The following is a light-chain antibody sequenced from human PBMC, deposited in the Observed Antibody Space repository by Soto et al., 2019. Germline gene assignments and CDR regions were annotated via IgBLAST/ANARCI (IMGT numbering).Light chain of an antibody. CDR2: DVS. Sequence: QSVLTQPASVSGSPGQSITISCTGTSSDVGGYNYVSWYQQHPGKANKFIIYDVSNRPSGVSNRFSGSKSGNTASLTISGLQAEDEADYYCSSYTTSNTRQIVFGTGTKVTVL. J-gene: IGLJ1*01. V-gene: IGLV2-14*01. CDR3: SSYTTSNTRQIV. CDR1: SSDVGGYNY.